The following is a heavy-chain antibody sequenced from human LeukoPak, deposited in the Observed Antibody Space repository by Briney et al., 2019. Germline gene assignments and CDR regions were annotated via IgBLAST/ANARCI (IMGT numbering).Heavy chain of an antibody. Sequence: GGSLRLSCAASGFTFDDYGMTWVRQTPGKGLEWVSGINWNGGSTGYADSVKGRFTISRDNAKNSLYLQMNSLRAEDTAVYYCARVTYDSSGYYFVGTYYFDYWGQGTLVTVSS. D-gene: IGHD3-22*01. CDR3: ARVTYDSSGYYFVGTYYFDY. V-gene: IGHV3-20*04. J-gene: IGHJ4*02. CDR1: GFTFDDYG. CDR2: INWNGGST.